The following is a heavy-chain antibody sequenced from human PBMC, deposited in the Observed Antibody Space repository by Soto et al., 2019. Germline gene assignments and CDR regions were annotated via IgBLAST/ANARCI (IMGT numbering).Heavy chain of an antibody. V-gene: IGHV4-39*01. D-gene: IGHD2-15*01. Sequence: QLQLQESGPGLVKPSETLSLTCTVSGGSISSSSYYWGWIRQPPGKGLEWIGRIYYSGSTYYNPSLTRLATITVDTSKNQSAPKLTSEPASDMAGCDCTIQGRGYCRGGIWREAFHTVRQETMVTVSS. J-gene: IGHJ3*02. CDR1: GGSISSSSYY. CDR2: IYYSGST. CDR3: TIQGRGYCRGGIWREAFHT.